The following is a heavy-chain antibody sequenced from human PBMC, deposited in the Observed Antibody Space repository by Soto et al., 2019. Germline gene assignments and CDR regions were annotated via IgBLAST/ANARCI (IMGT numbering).Heavy chain of an antibody. CDR1: GGSITSSSYY. CDR3: MLGSGWKDFDN. V-gene: IGHV4-39*01. CDR2: IYYSGST. D-gene: IGHD3-22*01. J-gene: IGHJ4*02. Sequence: SETLSLTCTVSGGSITSSSYYWGWIRQPPGKGMERIGNIYYSGSTYYNPSLKSRVTISVDTSKNQFSLKLSSVTAADTAVYYCMLGSGWKDFDNWGQGTLVTVSS.